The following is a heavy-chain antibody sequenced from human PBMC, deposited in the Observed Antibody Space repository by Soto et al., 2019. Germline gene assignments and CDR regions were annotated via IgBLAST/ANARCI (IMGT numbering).Heavy chain of an antibody. J-gene: IGHJ4*02. Sequence: EVQLVESGGGLVQPGRSLRLSCAASGFTFDDYAMHWVRQAPGKGLEWVSGISWNSGSIGYADSVKGRFTISRDNAKNSLYXQXXXLXXXXTALXXXXXXXVVVVPAAPFDYWGQGTLVTVSS. CDR3: XXXXVVVVPAAPFDY. D-gene: IGHD2-2*01. CDR2: ISWNSGSI. V-gene: IGHV3-9*01. CDR1: GFTFDDYA.